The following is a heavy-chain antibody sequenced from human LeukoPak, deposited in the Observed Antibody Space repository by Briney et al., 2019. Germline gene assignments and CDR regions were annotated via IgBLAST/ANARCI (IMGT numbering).Heavy chain of an antibody. CDR1: GYTFTSYA. J-gene: IGHJ4*02. D-gene: IGHD3-10*01. CDR2: INAGNGNT. Sequence: GASVKVSCKASGYTFTSYAMHWVRQAPGQRLEWMGWINAGNGNTKYSQEFQGRVTITRDTSTSTAYMELRSLRSDDTAVYYCARDGYYYGSGTVWTYWGQGTLVTVSS. CDR3: ARDGYYYGSGTVWTY. V-gene: IGHV1-3*01.